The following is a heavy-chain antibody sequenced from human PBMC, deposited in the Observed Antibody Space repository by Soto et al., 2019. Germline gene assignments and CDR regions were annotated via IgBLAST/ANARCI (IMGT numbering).Heavy chain of an antibody. CDR1: GRSITSGPYY. CDR2: IYYTGST. D-gene: IGHD4-17*01. V-gene: IGHV4-31*11. J-gene: IGHJ5*02. CDR3: ARLFGDYVGWFDP. Sequence: QVQLQESGPGLVKPSQTLSLTCAVSGRSITSGPYYWSWIRQHPGKGLEWIGYIYYTGSTYSNPSLESRITMSVDTSQNQFSLKLRSVIGADRAGYYCARLFGDYVGWFDPWGQGTLVTVPS.